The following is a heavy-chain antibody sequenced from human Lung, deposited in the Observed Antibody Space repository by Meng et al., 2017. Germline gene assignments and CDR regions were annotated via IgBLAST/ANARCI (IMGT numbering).Heavy chain of an antibody. D-gene: IGHD6-19*01. V-gene: IGHV3-66*02. CDR1: GFTVSDTY. CDR2: MQSGGRT. Sequence: GESLKTSWAVPGFTVSDTYMTWVRQAPGKGQEWVSLMQSGGRTYYADTVRGRFTISRDSSQNTPSLQVNSVRADDTAVYFCARGVGSGLYVYYFDYWGQGTVVTVSS. J-gene: IGHJ4*02. CDR3: ARGVGSGLYVYYFDY.